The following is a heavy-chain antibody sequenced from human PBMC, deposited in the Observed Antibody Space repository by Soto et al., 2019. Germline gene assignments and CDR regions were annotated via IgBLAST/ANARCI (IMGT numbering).Heavy chain of an antibody. J-gene: IGHJ4*02. D-gene: IGHD6-19*01. CDR1: GYTFTSFA. CDR2: INAGNGNI. CDR3: ARDGAVAGDSNFDY. Sequence: ASVKVSCKASGYTFTSFAIHWVRQAPGQGLEWMGWINAGNGNIKHSQKFQHRVTMTRDTSASTAYMELSSLRFEDTAVYYCARDGAVAGDSNFDYWGQGTLVTVSS. V-gene: IGHV1-3*01.